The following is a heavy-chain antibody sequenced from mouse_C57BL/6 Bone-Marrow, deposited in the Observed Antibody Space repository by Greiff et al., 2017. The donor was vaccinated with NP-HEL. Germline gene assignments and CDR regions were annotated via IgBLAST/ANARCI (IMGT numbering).Heavy chain of an antibody. D-gene: IGHD2-4*01. V-gene: IGHV1-63*01. CDR2: IYPGGGCT. Sequence: QVQLQQSGAELVRPGTSVKMSCKASGYTFTNYWIGWAKQRPGHGLEWIGDIYPGGGCTNYNEKFKGKATLTADKSSSTAYMQFSSLTSEDSAIYYCARRYDYGGDWFAYWGQGTLLTVSA. CDR3: ARRYDYGGDWFAY. CDR1: GYTFTNYW. J-gene: IGHJ3*01.